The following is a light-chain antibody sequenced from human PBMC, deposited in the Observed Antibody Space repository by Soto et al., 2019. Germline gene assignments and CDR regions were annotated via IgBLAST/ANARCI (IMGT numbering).Light chain of an antibody. J-gene: IGKJ5*01. Sequence: EIVMPQSPANLSVSPGESSTLSCTASQSVSSNLAWYQQKPGQAPRLIIYGASTRATGIPDRFSGSGSGTDFTLTISDVEPEDFAVYYCQQRSNWPPITFGQGTRLEI. CDR1: QSVSSN. CDR3: QQRSNWPPIT. V-gene: IGKV3-15*01. CDR2: GAS.